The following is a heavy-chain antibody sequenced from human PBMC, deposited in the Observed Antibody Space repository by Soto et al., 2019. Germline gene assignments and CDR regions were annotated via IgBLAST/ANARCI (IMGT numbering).Heavy chain of an antibody. Sequence: GGPMRLSCAASGLNFSSYGMHWVSQAPGKGLEWVAVISYDGSNKYYADSVKGRFTISRDNSKNTLYLQMNSLRAEDTAVYYCAKDYGGNSMDVWGQGTTVTVSS. D-gene: IGHD4-17*01. J-gene: IGHJ6*02. V-gene: IGHV3-30*18. CDR2: ISYDGSNK. CDR3: AKDYGGNSMDV. CDR1: GLNFSSYG.